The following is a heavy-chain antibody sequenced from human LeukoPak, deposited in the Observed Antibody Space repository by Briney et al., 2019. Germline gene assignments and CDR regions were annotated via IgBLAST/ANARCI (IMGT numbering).Heavy chain of an antibody. CDR3: AGEGYYDGVKGYFDY. V-gene: IGHV3-23*01. J-gene: IGHJ4*02. CDR2: ISASGGST. Sequence: GGSLRLSCAASGFTFSSYAMSWVRQAPGKGLEWVSTISASGGSTYYADSVKGRFTISRDDSKNTLYLQLNSLRAEDTAVYSCAGEGYYDGVKGYFDYWGQGTLVTVSS. CDR1: GFTFSSYA. D-gene: IGHD3-22*01.